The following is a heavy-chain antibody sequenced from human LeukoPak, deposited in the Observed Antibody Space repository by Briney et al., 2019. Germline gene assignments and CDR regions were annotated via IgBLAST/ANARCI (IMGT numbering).Heavy chain of an antibody. CDR2: FSGSGGST. CDR3: ARGVAVALDY. D-gene: IGHD6-19*01. J-gene: IGHJ4*02. CDR1: GFTFSSYA. V-gene: IGHV3-23*01. Sequence: GGSLRLSCAASGFTFSSYAMSWVRQAPGKGLEWVSAFSGSGGSTYYADSVKGQFTISRDNSKNTLYLQMNSLRAEDTAVYYCARGVAVALDYWGQGTLVTVSS.